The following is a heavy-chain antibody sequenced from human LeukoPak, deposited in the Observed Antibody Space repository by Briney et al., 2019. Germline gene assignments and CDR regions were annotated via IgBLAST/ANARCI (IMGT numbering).Heavy chain of an antibody. CDR1: GGSFSGYY. D-gene: IGHD1-26*01. CDR3: ARGRGGATIY. CDR2: INHSGST. J-gene: IGHJ4*02. Sequence: PSETLSLTCAVYGGSFSGYYWIWIRQPPGKGLDGIGEINHSGSTNYNPSLKSRATISVDTSKNQFSLKLSSVTAADTAVYYCARGRGGATIYWGQGTLVTVSS. V-gene: IGHV4-34*01.